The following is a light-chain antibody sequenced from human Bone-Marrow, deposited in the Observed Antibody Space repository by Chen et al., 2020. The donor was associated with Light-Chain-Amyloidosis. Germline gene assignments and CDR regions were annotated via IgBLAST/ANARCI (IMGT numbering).Light chain of an antibody. CDR2: KAS. J-gene: IGKJ2*01. CDR3: QQYKVFSFT. V-gene: IGKV1-5*03. Sequence: DIRMTQSPSTLSASVGDRGTITCRASQDIGDWLAWFHQKPGKAPNLRISKASNLQTGVPSWFSGSGSGTEFTLSINSLQPADFATYFCQQYKVFSFTFGQGTKLDLK. CDR1: QDIGDW.